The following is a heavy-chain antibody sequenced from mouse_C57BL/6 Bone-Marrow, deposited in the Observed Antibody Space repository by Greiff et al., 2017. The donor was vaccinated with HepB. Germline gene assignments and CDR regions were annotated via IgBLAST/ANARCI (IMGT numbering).Heavy chain of an antibody. CDR1: GFTFSTSG. Sequence: EVQVVESGGDLVKPGGSLKLSCVASGFTFSTSGMSWVRQTPDKRLEWVATINTGGTYTYYTDSVKGRFTISKDTAKNTLFLQMSSLKSEDSAIYCCARDRYDYYFDYWGQGTTLTVTS. V-gene: IGHV5-6*01. D-gene: IGHD2-14*01. J-gene: IGHJ2*01. CDR3: ARDRYDYYFDY. CDR2: INTGGTYT.